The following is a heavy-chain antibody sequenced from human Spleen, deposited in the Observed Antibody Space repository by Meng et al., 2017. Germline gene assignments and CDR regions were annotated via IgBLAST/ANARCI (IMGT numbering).Heavy chain of an antibody. CDR3: ARGAPGRSYSDY. Sequence: QAQLLQSGGEGKKPGASVWASCKASDYTSASYGISWFRQAPGQGLEWMGWFVSNADTYPAQKFQGRVTMTRDTHTSTDFMELRSLRFDDTAVYYCARGAPGRSYSDYWGQGTLVTVSS. D-gene: IGHD3-10*01. V-gene: IGHV1-18*01. J-gene: IGHJ4*02. CDR2: FVSNADT. CDR1: DYTSASYG.